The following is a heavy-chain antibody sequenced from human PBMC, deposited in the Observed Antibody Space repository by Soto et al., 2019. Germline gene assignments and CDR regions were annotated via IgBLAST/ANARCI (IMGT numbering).Heavy chain of an antibody. CDR2: ISGSGGST. V-gene: IGHV3-23*01. CDR1: GFTFSSYA. CDR3: AKEYYDFWSARVGVGLGALDY. J-gene: IGHJ4*02. D-gene: IGHD3-3*01. Sequence: QSGGSLRLSCAASGFTFSSYAMSWVRQAPGKGLEWVSAISGSGGSTYYADSVKGRFTISRDNSKNTLYLQMNSLRAEDTAVYYCAKEYYDFWSARVGVGLGALDYWGQGTLVTVSS.